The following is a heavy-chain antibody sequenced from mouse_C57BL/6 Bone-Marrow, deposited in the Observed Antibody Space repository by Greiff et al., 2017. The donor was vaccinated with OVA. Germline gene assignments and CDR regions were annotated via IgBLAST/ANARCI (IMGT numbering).Heavy chain of an antibody. J-gene: IGHJ3*01. V-gene: IGHV3-6*01. D-gene: IGHD2-3*01. CDR1: GYSITSGYY. CDR2: ISYDGSN. Sequence: EVKLEESGPGLVKPSQSLSLTCSVTGYSITSGYYWNWIRQFPGNKLEWMGYISYDGSNNYNPSLKNRISITRDTSKNQFFLKLNSVTTEDTATYYCARESLYDGYYVDWFAYWGQGTLVTVSA. CDR3: ARESLYDGYYVDWFAY.